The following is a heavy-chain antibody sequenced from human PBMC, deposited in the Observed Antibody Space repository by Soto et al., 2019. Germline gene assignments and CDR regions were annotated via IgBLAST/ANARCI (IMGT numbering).Heavy chain of an antibody. J-gene: IGHJ5*02. V-gene: IGHV1-24*01. D-gene: IGHD3-16*01. CDR2: FDPEDGET. CDR3: ATETWANNWFDP. Sequence: GASVKVSCKXSGYTLTELSMHWVRQAPGKGLEWMGGFDPEDGETIYAQKFQGRVTMTEDTSTDTAYMELSSLRSEDTAVYYCATETWANNWFDPWGQGTLVTVSS. CDR1: GYTLTELS.